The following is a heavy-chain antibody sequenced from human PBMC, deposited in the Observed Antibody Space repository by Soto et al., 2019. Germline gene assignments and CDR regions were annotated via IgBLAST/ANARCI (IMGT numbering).Heavy chain of an antibody. V-gene: IGHV4-31*03. J-gene: IGHJ5*02. Sequence: NPSETLSLTCTVSGGSISSGGYYWSWIRQHPGKGLEWIGYIYYSGSTYYNPSLKSRVTISVDTSKNQFSLKLSSVTAADTAVYYCARGHDYGERFAFDPWGQGTLVTVSS. D-gene: IGHD4-17*01. CDR2: IYYSGST. CDR3: ARGHDYGERFAFDP. CDR1: GGSISSGGYY.